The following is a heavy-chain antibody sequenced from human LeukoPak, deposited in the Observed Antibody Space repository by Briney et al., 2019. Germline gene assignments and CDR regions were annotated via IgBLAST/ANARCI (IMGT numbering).Heavy chain of an antibody. Sequence: GGSLRLSCAASGFTASSNSMSWVRQAPGKGLEWVSVIYSGGRTYYADSVKGRFTISKDNSKNTLYLQMNSLRAEDTAVYYCAKGAYCSSTSCYTMAEYYYYYYMDVWGKGTTVTVSS. CDR1: GFTASSNS. CDR3: AKGAYCSSTSCYTMAEYYYYYYMDV. CDR2: IYSGGRT. V-gene: IGHV3-66*01. J-gene: IGHJ6*03. D-gene: IGHD2-2*02.